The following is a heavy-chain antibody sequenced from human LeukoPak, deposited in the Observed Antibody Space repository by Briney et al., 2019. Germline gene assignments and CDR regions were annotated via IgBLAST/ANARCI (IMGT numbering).Heavy chain of an antibody. CDR1: GYTFTSYA. Sequence: ASVKVSCKASGYTFTSYAMHWVRQAPGQRLEWMGWINAGNGNTKYSQKFQGRVTITRDTSASTAYMELSSLRSEDTAVYYCARDQILVQRNTLYHWGQGTLVTVSS. D-gene: IGHD2/OR15-2a*01. CDR2: INAGNGNT. CDR3: ARDQILVQRNTLYH. V-gene: IGHV1-3*01. J-gene: IGHJ5*02.